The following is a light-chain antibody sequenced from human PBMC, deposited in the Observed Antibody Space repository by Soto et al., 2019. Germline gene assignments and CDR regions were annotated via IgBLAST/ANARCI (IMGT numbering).Light chain of an antibody. V-gene: IGLV2-14*01. CDR2: EVN. J-gene: IGLJ1*01. Sequence: QSALTQPASVSGSPGQSITISCTGTSSDVGGYDYVSWYQLHPGKAPKLMVFEVNNRPSGVSYRFSGSKSGNTASLTISGLQAEDEADYFCSSYSIRTAYLFGTGTMLTVL. CDR1: SSDVGGYDY. CDR3: SSYSIRTAYL.